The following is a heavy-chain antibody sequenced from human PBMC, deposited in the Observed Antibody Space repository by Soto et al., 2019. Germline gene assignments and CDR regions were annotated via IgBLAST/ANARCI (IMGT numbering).Heavy chain of an antibody. J-gene: IGHJ1*01. CDR1: GFTLSSYW. Sequence: EVQLVESGGGLVQPGGSLRLSCVASGFTLSSYWMSWVRQAPGKGPEWVANIKGDGSEKYYADSVKGRFTISRDNAKNSLLLEMNSLRAEDTALYYCARCVGAVAGSNLGQGTLVTVSS. V-gene: IGHV3-7*05. CDR3: ARCVGAVAGSN. CDR2: IKGDGSEK. D-gene: IGHD6-19*01.